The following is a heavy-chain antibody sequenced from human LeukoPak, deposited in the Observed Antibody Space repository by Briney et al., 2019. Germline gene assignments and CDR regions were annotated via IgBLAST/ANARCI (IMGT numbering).Heavy chain of an antibody. V-gene: IGHV1-58*02. J-gene: IGHJ4*02. Sequence: SVKVSCKASGFTFTSSAMQWVRQARGQRLEWIGWIVVGSGNTNYAQKFQERVTITRDMSTSTAYMELSSLRSEDTAVYYCTKRYYSDSGHFDSWGQGTLVTFSS. CDR2: IVVGSGNT. CDR3: TKRYYSDSGHFDS. D-gene: IGHD3-22*01. CDR1: GFTFTSSA.